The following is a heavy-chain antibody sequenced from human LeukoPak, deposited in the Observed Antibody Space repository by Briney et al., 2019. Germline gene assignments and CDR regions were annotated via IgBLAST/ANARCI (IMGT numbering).Heavy chain of an antibody. Sequence: GGSLRLSWAASGFTFSSYGMHWVRQAPGKGLEWVASISYDGNNKYYADSVKGRFTISRDDSKNTLYLQMNSLRAEDTAVLYCAIERIDSSNQYVFAYWGQGTLVTVSS. V-gene: IGHV3-30*03. CDR3: AIERIDSSNQYVFAY. J-gene: IGHJ4*02. D-gene: IGHD6-19*01. CDR1: GFTFSSYG. CDR2: ISYDGNNK.